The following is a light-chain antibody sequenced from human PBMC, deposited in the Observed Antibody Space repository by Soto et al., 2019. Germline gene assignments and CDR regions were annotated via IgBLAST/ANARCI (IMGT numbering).Light chain of an antibody. CDR2: DAS. Sequence: DIVLTQSPGTLSLSPGEIATLSCRASQSVSNSYLAWYQQKPGQAPRLLIYDASSRATGIPDRFGGSGSGTDFTLTISRLEPEDVAVYYCQQYGSSPVTFGGGTKVEIK. J-gene: IGKJ4*01. CDR3: QQYGSSPVT. CDR1: QSVSNSY. V-gene: IGKV3-20*01.